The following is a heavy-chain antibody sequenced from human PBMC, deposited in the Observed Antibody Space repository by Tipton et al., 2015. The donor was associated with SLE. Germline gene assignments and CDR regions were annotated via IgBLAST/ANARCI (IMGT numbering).Heavy chain of an antibody. CDR3: VKASRRGYDVFDY. J-gene: IGHJ4*02. V-gene: IGHV3-64D*08. CDR1: GFTFDTYA. Sequence: VQLVQSGGGLVQPGGSLRLSCSASGFTFDTYAMHWVRQVPGKGLQYVSSISSNGGLTYYTDYVKGRFTISRGNSKNTVYLQMSSLRTEDTAVYYCVKASRRGYDVFDYWGQGTLVTVSS. D-gene: IGHD5-12*01. CDR2: ISSNGGLT.